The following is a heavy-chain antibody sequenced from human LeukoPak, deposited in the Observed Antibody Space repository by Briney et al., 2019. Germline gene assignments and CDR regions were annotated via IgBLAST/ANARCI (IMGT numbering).Heavy chain of an antibody. CDR3: ARGGWLRPFDY. J-gene: IGHJ4*02. Sequence: SETLSLTCTVSGGSISSSSYYWGWIRQPPGKGLEWIGSIYYSGSTYYNPSLKSRVTISVDTSKNQFSLKLSSVTAADTAVYYCARGGWLRPFDYWGQGTLVTVSS. CDR2: IYYSGST. V-gene: IGHV4-39*01. D-gene: IGHD5-12*01. CDR1: GGSISSSSYY.